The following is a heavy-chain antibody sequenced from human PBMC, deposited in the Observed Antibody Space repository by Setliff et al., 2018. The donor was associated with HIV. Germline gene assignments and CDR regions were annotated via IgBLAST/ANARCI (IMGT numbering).Heavy chain of an antibody. D-gene: IGHD3-22*01. J-gene: IGHJ3*02. CDR1: GGTFSSYA. Sequence: ASVKVSCKASGGTFSSYAISWVRQAPGQGLEWMGGIIPIFGTANYAQKFQGRVTITTDESTSTAYMELSSLRSEDTAVYYCARKGGSSGYYNAFDIWGQGTMVTVSS. V-gene: IGHV1-69*05. CDR2: IIPIFGTA. CDR3: ARKGGSSGYYNAFDI.